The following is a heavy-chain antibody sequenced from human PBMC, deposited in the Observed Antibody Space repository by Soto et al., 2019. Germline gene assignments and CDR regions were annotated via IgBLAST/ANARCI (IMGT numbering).Heavy chain of an antibody. D-gene: IGHD5-12*01. Sequence: LSLTCSVSGGSISSYYWIWIRQPAGKGLEWIGRIYTSGSTNYNPSLKSRVTMSVDTSKNQYSLKLSSVTAADTAVYYCARDRPLGYIFGFDPWGQGTLVTVSS. CDR3: ARDRPLGYIFGFDP. CDR2: IYTSGST. CDR1: GGSISSYY. J-gene: IGHJ5*02. V-gene: IGHV4-4*07.